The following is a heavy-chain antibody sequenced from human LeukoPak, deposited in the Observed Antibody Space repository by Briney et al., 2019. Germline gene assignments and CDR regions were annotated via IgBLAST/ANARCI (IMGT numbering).Heavy chain of an antibody. V-gene: IGHV3-21*01. CDR2: ISSSSSYI. CDR1: GFTFSSYS. J-gene: IGHJ6*02. Sequence: GGSLRLSCAASGFTFSSYSMNWVRQAPGKGLEWVSSISSSSSYIYYADSVKGRFTISRDNAKNSLYLQMNSLRAEDTAVYYCARSLVVITPVCYYYGMDVWGQGTTVTVSS. CDR3: ARSLVVITPVCYYYGMDV. D-gene: IGHD3-22*01.